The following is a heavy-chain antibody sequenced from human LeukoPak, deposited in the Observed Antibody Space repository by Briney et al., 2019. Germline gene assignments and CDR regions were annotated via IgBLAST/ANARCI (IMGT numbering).Heavy chain of an antibody. V-gene: IGHV1-18*01. D-gene: IGHD2-15*01. CDR2: ISAYNGNT. J-gene: IGHJ4*02. CDR1: GYTFTNYG. Sequence: ASVKVSCKASGYTFTNYGISWVRQAPGQGLEWMGWISAYNGNTKYAQKLQGRVTMTTDTSTSTAYMELRSLRSDDTAVYYCARDAVRYCGGGSCHSHYWGQGTLVTVSS. CDR3: ARDAVRYCGGGSCHSHY.